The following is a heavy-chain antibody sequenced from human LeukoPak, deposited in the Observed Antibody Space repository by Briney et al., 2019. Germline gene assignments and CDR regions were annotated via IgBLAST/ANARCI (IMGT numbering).Heavy chain of an antibody. CDR3: ARDRDGYNLDF. J-gene: IGHJ3*01. Sequence: GESLKISCKGSGYSLTDYWIGWVRQMPRKGLEWMGIIYPGDSDTIYSPSFQGHVTISADKSSSTAYLEWSSLKASDTAMYYCARDRDGYNLDFWGQGTMVTVSS. CDR1: GYSLTDYW. V-gene: IGHV5-51*01. D-gene: IGHD5-24*01. CDR2: IYPGDSDT.